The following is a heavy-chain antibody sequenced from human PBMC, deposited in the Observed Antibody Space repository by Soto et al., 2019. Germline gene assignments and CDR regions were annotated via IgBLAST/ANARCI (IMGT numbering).Heavy chain of an antibody. CDR2: ISAYNGNT. CDR3: ARDPIAVAGTRWFDP. V-gene: IGHV1-18*04. CDR1: GYSFTSHY. Sequence: ASVKVSCKAIGYSFTSHYMHWVRQAPGQGLEWMGWISAYNGNTNYAQKLQGRVTMTTDTSTSTAYMELRSLRSDDTAVYYCARDPIAVAGTRWFDPWGQGTLVTVSS. D-gene: IGHD6-19*01. J-gene: IGHJ5*02.